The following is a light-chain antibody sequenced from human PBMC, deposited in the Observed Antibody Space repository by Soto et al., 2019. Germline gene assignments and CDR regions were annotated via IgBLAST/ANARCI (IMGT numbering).Light chain of an antibody. CDR1: QSLLHSNGYNY. Sequence: DTVMTQSPVSVPLTRGARPSISCIATQSLLHSNGYNYLEWYLQTPGQSPQLLIYLGSNRASGVPDRFSGSGSGTDFTLKISRVEAEDVGVYYCMQALQTPPTFGGGTKVDIK. V-gene: IGKV2-28*01. J-gene: IGKJ4*01. CDR2: LGS. CDR3: MQALQTPPT.